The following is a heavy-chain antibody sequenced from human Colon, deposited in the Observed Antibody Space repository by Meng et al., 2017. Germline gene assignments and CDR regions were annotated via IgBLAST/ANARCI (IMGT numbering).Heavy chain of an antibody. CDR1: GDNVFSGSVA. Sequence: QTPSLTCAISGDNVFSGSVAWNWIRQSPSKGLEWLGRTYYRSKWYNDYRISVKSRISINLDTSNNQLSLQLNSVTPEDTAIYYCTRGIRTAFDIWGQGTMVTVSS. D-gene: IGHD3-10*01. CDR2: TYYRSKWYN. CDR3: TRGIRTAFDI. J-gene: IGHJ3*02. V-gene: IGHV6-1*01.